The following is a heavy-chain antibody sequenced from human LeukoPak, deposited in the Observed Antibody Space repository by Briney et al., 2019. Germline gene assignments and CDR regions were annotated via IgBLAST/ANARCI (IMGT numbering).Heavy chain of an antibody. J-gene: IGHJ4*02. CDR2: INPNSGGT. CDR1: GYTFTGYY. Sequence: ASVKVSCKASGYTFTGYYMHWVRQAPGQGREWMGRINPNSGGTNYAQKFQGRVTMTRDTSISTAYMELSRLRSDDTAVYCCARGPASYYFDYWGQGTLVTVSS. V-gene: IGHV1-2*06. D-gene: IGHD6-6*01. CDR3: ARGPASYYFDY.